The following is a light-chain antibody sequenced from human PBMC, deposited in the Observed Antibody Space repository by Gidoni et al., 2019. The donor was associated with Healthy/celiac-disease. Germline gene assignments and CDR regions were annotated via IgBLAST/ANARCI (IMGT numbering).Light chain of an antibody. CDR3: QQRSNWPPIT. V-gene: IGKV3-11*01. Sequence: ELVLTQSPATLSLSPGESATLSCRASQSVSSYLAGYQQKPGQTPRLLIYDASNRATGIPARFSGSGSGTDFTLTISSLEPEDFAVYYCQQRSNWPPITFGQGTRLEIK. CDR2: DAS. J-gene: IGKJ5*01. CDR1: QSVSSY.